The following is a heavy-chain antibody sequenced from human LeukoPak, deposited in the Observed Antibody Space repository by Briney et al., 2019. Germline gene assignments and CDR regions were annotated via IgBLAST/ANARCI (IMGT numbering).Heavy chain of an antibody. Sequence: SETLSLTCTVSGGSISSYYWSWIRQPPGKGLEWIGYIYYSGSTNYNPSLKSRVTISVDTSKNQFSLKLSSVTAADTAVYYCARDYYYSRKSNYYGMDVWGQGNPGHRLL. CDR3: ARDYYYSRKSNYYGMDV. D-gene: IGHD3-22*01. J-gene: IGHJ6*02. CDR1: GGSISSYY. CDR2: IYYSGST. V-gene: IGHV4-59*01.